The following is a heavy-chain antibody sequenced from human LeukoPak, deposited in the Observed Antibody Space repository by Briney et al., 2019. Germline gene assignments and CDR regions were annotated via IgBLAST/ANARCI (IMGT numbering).Heavy chain of an antibody. CDR1: GGSISSGSYC. V-gene: IGHV4-39*07. D-gene: IGHD3-3*01. J-gene: IGHJ4*02. Sequence: SETLSLTCTVSGGSISSGSYCWGWIRQPPGKGLGWIVSIYYSGSTYYNPSLKSRITISLYTSKNQFSLKLSSVTAADTAVYYCARDKTFEVVNYFDYWGQGTLVTVSS. CDR3: ARDKTFEVVNYFDY. CDR2: IYYSGST.